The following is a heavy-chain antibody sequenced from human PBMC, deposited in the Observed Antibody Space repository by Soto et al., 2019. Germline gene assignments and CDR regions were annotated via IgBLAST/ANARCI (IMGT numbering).Heavy chain of an antibody. J-gene: IGHJ5*02. V-gene: IGHV4-39*01. Sequence: KPSETLSLTCTVSGDSIISSDFYWGWVRQPPGKGLEWIGSIFYLGSSYYKPSLKSRVTMSVDTSKNQFSLRLRSVTAADTALYFCARHSLALRKNNWFDPWGQGIMVTVSS. CDR1: GDSIISSDFY. CDR3: ARHSLALRKNNWFDP. CDR2: IFYLGSS. D-gene: IGHD3-3*02.